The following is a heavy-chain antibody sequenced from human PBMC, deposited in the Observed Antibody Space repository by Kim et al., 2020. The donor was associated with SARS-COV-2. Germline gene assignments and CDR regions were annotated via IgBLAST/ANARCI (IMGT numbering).Heavy chain of an antibody. D-gene: IGHD3-22*01. CDR2: INHSGST. CDR1: GGSFSGYY. Sequence: SETLSLTCAVYGGSFSGYYWSWIRQPPGKGLEWIGEINHSGSTNYNPSLKSRVTISVDTSKNQFSLKLSSVTAADTAVYYCARVKSYYYDSSGYYYFDYWGQGTLVTVSS. V-gene: IGHV4-34*01. CDR3: ARVKSYYYDSSGYYYFDY. J-gene: IGHJ4*02.